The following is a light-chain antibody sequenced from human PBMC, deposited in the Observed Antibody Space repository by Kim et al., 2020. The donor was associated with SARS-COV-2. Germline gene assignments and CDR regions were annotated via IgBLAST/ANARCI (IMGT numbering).Light chain of an antibody. Sequence: SSELTQDPAVSVALGQPVRITCQGDSLRSYYATWYQQKTGQAPILVIYGKHNRPSGIPDRFSGSSSGNTASLTITGTQAGDEADFYCNSRDSSDNVVFGG. J-gene: IGLJ2*01. V-gene: IGLV3-19*01. CDR3: NSRDSSDNVV. CDR1: SLRSYY. CDR2: GKH.